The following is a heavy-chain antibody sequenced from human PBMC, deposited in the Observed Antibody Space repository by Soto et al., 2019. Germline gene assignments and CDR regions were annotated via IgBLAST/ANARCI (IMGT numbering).Heavy chain of an antibody. CDR2: ISAYNGNT. D-gene: IGHD2-15*01. Sequence: QVQLVQSGAEVKKPGASVKVSCKASGYTFTSYCISWVRQAPGQGLEWMGWISAYNGNTNYAQKLQGRVTMTTDTSTSTAYMELRSLRSDDTAVYYCARDWEYCSGGSCYFYPDAFDIWGQGTMVTVSS. V-gene: IGHV1-18*01. J-gene: IGHJ3*02. CDR3: ARDWEYCSGGSCYFYPDAFDI. CDR1: GYTFTSYC.